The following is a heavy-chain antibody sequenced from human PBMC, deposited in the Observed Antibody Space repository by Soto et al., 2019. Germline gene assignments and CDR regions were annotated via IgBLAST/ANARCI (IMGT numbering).Heavy chain of an antibody. CDR3: TRVTPYYESNWFDP. D-gene: IGHD3-22*01. V-gene: IGHV1-69*01. Sequence: QVQLVQSGAEVNKPGSSVKGSCKASGGTFSSYAISWVRQAPGQGLEWRGGIIPIFGTANYAQKFQGRVTITADDSTSTAYMELRSLRSEDTAVYSCTRVTPYYESNWFDPWGQGTLVTVSS. CDR1: GGTFSSYA. CDR2: IIPIFGTA. J-gene: IGHJ5*02.